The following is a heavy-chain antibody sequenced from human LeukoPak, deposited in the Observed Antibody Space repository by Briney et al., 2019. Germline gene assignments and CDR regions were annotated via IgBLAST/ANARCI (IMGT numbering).Heavy chain of an antibody. Sequence: PGGSLRLSCAASGFTFSSYGMSWVRQAPGKGLEWVSAISGSGGSTYYADSVKGRFTISRDNSKNTLYLQMNSLRAEDTAVYYCASTHGKDIHFDYWGQGTLVTVSS. V-gene: IGHV3-23*01. J-gene: IGHJ4*02. CDR1: GFTFSSYG. CDR2: ISGSGGST. D-gene: IGHD2-15*01. CDR3: ASTHGKDIHFDY.